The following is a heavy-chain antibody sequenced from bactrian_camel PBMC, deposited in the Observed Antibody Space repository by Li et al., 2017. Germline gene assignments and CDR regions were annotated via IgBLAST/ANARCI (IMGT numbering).Heavy chain of an antibody. V-gene: IGHV3S67*01. D-gene: IGHD2*01. J-gene: IGHJ4*01. CDR2: LDSDGRT. Sequence: VQLVESGGGSVQGGGSLRLSCVGSGYTHSSYCMGWFRQPPGKEREGVATLDSDGRTTYAAYVEDRYTISRDNAKNTLYLQMSSLKPEDTAMYYCAARSRAGVVPPLAESSYNIWGRGAQVTVS. CDR3: AARSRAGVVPPLAESSYNI. CDR1: GYTHSSYC.